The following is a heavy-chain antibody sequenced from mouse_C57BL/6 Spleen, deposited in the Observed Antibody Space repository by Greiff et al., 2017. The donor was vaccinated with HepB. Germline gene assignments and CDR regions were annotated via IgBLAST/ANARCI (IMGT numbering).Heavy chain of an antibody. V-gene: IGHV1-52*01. J-gene: IGHJ4*01. CDR1: GYTFTSYW. Sequence: VQLQQPGAELVRPGSSVKLSCKASGYTFTSYWMHWVKQRPIQGLEWIGNIDPSDSETHYNQKFKDKATVTVDKSSSTAYMQLSSLTSEDSAVYYCAKWGYAMDYWGQGTSVTVSS. CDR2: IDPSDSET. CDR3: AKWGYAMDY.